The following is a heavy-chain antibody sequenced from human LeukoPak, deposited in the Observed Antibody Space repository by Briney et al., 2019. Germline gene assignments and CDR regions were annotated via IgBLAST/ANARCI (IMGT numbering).Heavy chain of an antibody. V-gene: IGHV1-69*13. CDR1: GGTFSSYA. Sequence: GASVKVSCKASGGTFSSYAISWVRQAPGQGLEWMGGIIPIFGTANYAQKFQGRVTITADESTSTAYMELSSLRSEDTAVYYCARDPYSSSWYNWDNWFDPWGQGTLVTVSS. CDR3: ARDPYSSSWYNWDNWFDP. D-gene: IGHD6-13*01. CDR2: IIPIFGTA. J-gene: IGHJ5*02.